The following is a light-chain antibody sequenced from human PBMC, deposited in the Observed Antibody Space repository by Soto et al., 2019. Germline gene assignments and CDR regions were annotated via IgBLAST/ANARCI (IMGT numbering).Light chain of an antibody. CDR3: QQYNNWPPA. CDR2: GAS. Sequence: ETVMTQSPGTLSVSPGESATLSCRASEGVSTNLAWYQQKPGQTPRLLIYGASTGATGIPDRFSGSGSGTEFTPTISSLQSEDFALYYCQQYNNWPPAFGQGTRLEIK. CDR1: EGVSTN. J-gene: IGKJ5*01. V-gene: IGKV3-15*01.